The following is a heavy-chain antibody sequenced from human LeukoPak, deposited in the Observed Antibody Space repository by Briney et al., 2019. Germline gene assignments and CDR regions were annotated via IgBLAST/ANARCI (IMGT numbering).Heavy chain of an antibody. CDR2: INSDGSST. J-gene: IGHJ6*02. Sequence: GGSLRLSCAASGFTFSSYWMHWVRQAPGKGLVWVSRINSDGSSTSYVDSVKGRFTISRDNAKNTLYLQMNSLRAEDTAVYYCAREVVVVVAATRDYYYYGMDVWGQGTTVTVSS. CDR3: AREVVVVVAATRDYYYYGMDV. V-gene: IGHV3-74*01. CDR1: GFTFSSYW. D-gene: IGHD2-15*01.